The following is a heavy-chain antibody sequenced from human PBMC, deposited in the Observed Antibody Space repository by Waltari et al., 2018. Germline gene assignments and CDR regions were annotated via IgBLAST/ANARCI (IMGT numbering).Heavy chain of an antibody. V-gene: IGHV1-69*14. D-gene: IGHD4-4*01. CDR1: GGTFSSYA. CDR2: IIPILGTA. J-gene: IGHJ5*02. Sequence: QVQLVQSGAEVKKPGSSVKVSCKASGGTFSSYAISWVRQAPGQGLEWMGGIIPILGTAKYGQKFQGRVQITADKSTSTAYMELSSLRSEDTAVDYCATRKTTVTKVGWFDPWGQGTLVTVSS. CDR3: ATRKTTVTKVGWFDP.